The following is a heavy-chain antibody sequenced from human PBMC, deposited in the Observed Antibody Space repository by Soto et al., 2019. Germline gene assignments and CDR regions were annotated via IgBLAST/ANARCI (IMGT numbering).Heavy chain of an antibody. J-gene: IGHJ4*02. CDR3: ARGLRSVLDY. V-gene: IGHV1-18*04. Sequence: QVQLVQSGSEVKKPGASVKASCKSSGYTFSSYRITWVRQAPGQGLEWMGWVSPYNGDTNYAQQFQGRLTMTTDTSTNTAYMELGSLRSDDTAVYYCARGLRSVLDYWGQGTLVTVSS. D-gene: IGHD6-6*01. CDR2: VSPYNGDT. CDR1: GYTFSSYR.